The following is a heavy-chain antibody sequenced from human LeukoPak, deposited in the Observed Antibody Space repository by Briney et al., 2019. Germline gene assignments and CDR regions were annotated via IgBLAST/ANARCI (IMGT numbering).Heavy chain of an antibody. CDR2: IWYEGSNK. D-gene: IGHD2-2*01. V-gene: IGHV3-33*01. J-gene: IGHJ4*02. CDR3: ARFGQLPTEHYFDY. CDR1: GFTPSSYG. Sequence: GRSLRLSCAASGFTPSSYGMHWVRQAPGKGLEWVAVIWYEGSNKYYADSVKGRFTISRDNSKNTLYLQMNSLRAEDTAVYYCARFGQLPTEHYFDYWGQGTLVTVSS.